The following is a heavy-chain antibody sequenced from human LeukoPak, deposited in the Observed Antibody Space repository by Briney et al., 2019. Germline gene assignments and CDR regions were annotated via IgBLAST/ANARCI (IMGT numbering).Heavy chain of an antibody. CDR1: GYSFTSYW. V-gene: IGHV5-51*01. CDR3: ARQLAGGMVRPTDAFDI. D-gene: IGHD3-10*01. CDR2: IYPGDSDT. J-gene: IGHJ3*02. Sequence: GESLKISCKGSGYSFTSYWIGWVRQMPGKGLEWMGIIYPGDSDTRYSPSFQGQVTISADKSISTAYLQWSSLKASDTAMYYCARQLAGGMVRPTDAFDIWGQGTMVTVSS.